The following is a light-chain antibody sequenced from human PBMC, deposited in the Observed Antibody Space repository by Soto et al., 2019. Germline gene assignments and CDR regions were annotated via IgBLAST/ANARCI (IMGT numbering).Light chain of an antibody. Sequence: DIQLTQSPSFLSASVGDRVTITCRASQRISTFLAWYQQKPGNAPKLLIYGASTLQGGVPPRFSGSGSGTDFNLTISSLQPEDFATYFCQQLNRYPYTFGQGTKLEI. CDR2: GAS. J-gene: IGKJ2*01. CDR1: QRISTF. V-gene: IGKV1-9*01. CDR3: QQLNRYPYT.